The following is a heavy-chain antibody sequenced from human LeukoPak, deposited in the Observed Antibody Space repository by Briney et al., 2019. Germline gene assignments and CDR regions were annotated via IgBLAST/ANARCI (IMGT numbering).Heavy chain of an antibody. V-gene: IGHV3-23*01. D-gene: IGHD3-10*01. Sequence: GGSLGLSCAASGFTFSSYAMSWVRQAPGKGLEWVSAISGSGGSTYYADSVKGWFTISRDNSKNTLYLQMNSLRAEDTAVYYCAKGSRYYYGSGSSWGQGTLVTVSS. CDR1: GFTFSSYA. CDR3: AKGSRYYYGSGSS. CDR2: ISGSGGST. J-gene: IGHJ5*02.